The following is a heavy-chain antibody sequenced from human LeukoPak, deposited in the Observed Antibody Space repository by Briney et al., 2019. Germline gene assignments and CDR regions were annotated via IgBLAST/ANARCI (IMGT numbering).Heavy chain of an antibody. V-gene: IGHV4-34*01. D-gene: IGHD3-22*01. CDR3: ARPDYDSSGQTEN. CDR1: GGSFSGYY. J-gene: IGHJ4*02. Sequence: SETLSLTCAVYGGSFSGYYWSWIRQPPGKGLEWIGEINHSGSTNYNPSLKSRVTISVDTSKNQFSLKLSSVTAADTAVYYCARPDYDSSGQTENWGQGTLVAVSS. CDR2: INHSGST.